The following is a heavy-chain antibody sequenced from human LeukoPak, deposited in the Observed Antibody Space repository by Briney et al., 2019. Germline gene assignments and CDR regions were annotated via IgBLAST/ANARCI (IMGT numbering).Heavy chain of an antibody. CDR2: ISGSGGST. CDR3: AKGLTYYDFWSGSDEFDY. J-gene: IGHJ4*02. D-gene: IGHD3-3*01. Sequence: GESLRLSCAASGFTFSSYAMSWVRQAPGKGLEWVSAISGSGGSTYYADSVKGRFTISRDNSKNTLYLQMNSLRAEDTAVYYCAKGLTYYDFWSGSDEFDYWGQGTLVTVSS. V-gene: IGHV3-23*01. CDR1: GFTFSSYA.